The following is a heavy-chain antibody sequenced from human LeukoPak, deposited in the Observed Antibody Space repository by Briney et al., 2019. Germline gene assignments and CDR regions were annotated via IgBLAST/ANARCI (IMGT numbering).Heavy chain of an antibody. CDR1: GFTFSSYA. Sequence: GGSLRLSCAASGFTFSSYAMHWVRQAPGKGLEWVAVISYDGSNKYYADSVKGRFTISRDNSKNTLYLQMNSLRAEDTAVYYCARALGGLWGQGTLVTVSS. V-gene: IGHV3-30-3*01. CDR3: ARALGGL. D-gene: IGHD1-26*01. CDR2: ISYDGSNK. J-gene: IGHJ4*02.